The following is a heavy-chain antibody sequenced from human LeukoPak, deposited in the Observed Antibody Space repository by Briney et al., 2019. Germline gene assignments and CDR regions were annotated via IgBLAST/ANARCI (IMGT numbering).Heavy chain of an antibody. CDR3: ARDRGRDRSGSYPYYFDY. J-gene: IGHJ4*02. Sequence: HAGGSLRLSCAASGFTFSSYAMHWVRQAPGKGLKWVADISYDGSNKYYADSVKGRFTISRDNSNNTLYLQMNSLRAEDTAVYYCARDRGRDRSGSYPYYFDYWGQGTLVTVSS. D-gene: IGHD3-10*01. CDR2: ISYDGSNK. V-gene: IGHV3-30*04. CDR1: GFTFSSYA.